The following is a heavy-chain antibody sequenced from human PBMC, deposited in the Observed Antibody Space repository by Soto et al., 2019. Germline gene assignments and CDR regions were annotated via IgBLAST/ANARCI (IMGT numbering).Heavy chain of an antibody. D-gene: IGHD6-13*01. J-gene: IGHJ4*02. CDR1: GFTFSGYR. Sequence: GGSLRHFFAASGFTFSGYRMTWVRQAPGKGLEWVSSVTGGGGDTYYADPVKGRYTISRDNSKNTLYLQMNSLRAEDTDVYCFAKAAGYIASVSLDYWGQGTLVTVSA. CDR2: VTGGGGDT. V-gene: IGHV3-23*01. CDR3: AKAAGYIASVSLDY.